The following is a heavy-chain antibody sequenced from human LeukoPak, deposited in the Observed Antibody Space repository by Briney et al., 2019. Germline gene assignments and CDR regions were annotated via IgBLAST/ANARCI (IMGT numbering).Heavy chain of an antibody. V-gene: IGHV3-30*02. J-gene: IGHJ4*02. D-gene: IGHD6-13*01. CDR1: GFTVSSNY. CDR3: AKAVSSSWYFDY. CDR2: IRYDGSNK. Sequence: GGSLRLSCAASGFTVSSNYMSWVRQAPGKGLEWVAFIRYDGSNKYYADSVKGRFTISRDNSKNTLYLQMNSLRAEDTAVYYCAKAVSSSWYFDYWGQGTLVTVSS.